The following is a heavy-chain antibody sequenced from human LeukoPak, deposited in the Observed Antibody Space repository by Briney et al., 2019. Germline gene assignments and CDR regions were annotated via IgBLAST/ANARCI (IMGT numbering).Heavy chain of an antibody. J-gene: IGHJ4*02. CDR1: GFSFDDYG. CDR2: INWNGDKI. D-gene: IGHD6-13*01. Sequence: GGSLRLSCAASGFSFDDYGMSWVRQAPGKGLEWVSGINWNGDKIGYADSVKGRFTISRDNAKNSLYLQMNSLRAEDTALYYCARAAGYSRNWYGYWGQGTLVTVSS. CDR3: ARAAGYSRNWYGY. V-gene: IGHV3-20*04.